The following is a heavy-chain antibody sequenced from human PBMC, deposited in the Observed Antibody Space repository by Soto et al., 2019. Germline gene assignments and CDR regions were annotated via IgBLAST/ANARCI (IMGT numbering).Heavy chain of an antibody. CDR2: INSDGGST. CDR1: GFTLSIYW. V-gene: IGHV3-74*01. Sequence: GGSKRLACAAAGFTLSIYWMHWVSQAQRKGLVWVTRINSDGGSTSYADSVKGRFTISRDNAKNTLYLQMNSLRAEDTAVFYCLIYPRYCSSTSCYVYFDYCGQRTLVTGSS. CDR3: LIYPRYCSSTSCYVYFDY. D-gene: IGHD2-2*01. J-gene: IGHJ4*02.